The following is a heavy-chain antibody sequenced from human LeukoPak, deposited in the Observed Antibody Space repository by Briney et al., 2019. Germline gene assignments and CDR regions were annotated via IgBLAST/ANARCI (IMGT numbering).Heavy chain of an antibody. CDR3: AREVSYYYDGSGYYVRYFDY. J-gene: IGHJ4*02. D-gene: IGHD3-22*01. CDR1: GYSISSGYY. V-gene: IGHV4-38-2*02. Sequence: SETLSLTCTVSGYSISSGYYWGWIRQPPGKGLEWIGSIYHSGSTYYNPSLKSRVTISVDTSKNQFSLKLSSVTAADTAVYYCAREVSYYYDGSGYYVRYFDYWGQGTLVTVSS. CDR2: IYHSGST.